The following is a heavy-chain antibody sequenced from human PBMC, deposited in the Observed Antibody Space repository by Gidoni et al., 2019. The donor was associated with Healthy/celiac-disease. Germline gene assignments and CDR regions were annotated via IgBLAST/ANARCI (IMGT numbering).Heavy chain of an antibody. CDR3: TTAPYLIDY. J-gene: IGHJ4*02. Sequence: EVQLVESGGGLVKPGGSLRLSWQASGFTLRNAWMSWVRQAPGKGLELVGRMKSKTDGGTTDYAAPVKGRFTISRDDSKNTLYLQMNSLKTEDTAVYYCTTAPYLIDYWGQGTLVTVSS. CDR2: MKSKTDGGTT. CDR1: GFTLRNAW. V-gene: IGHV3-15*01.